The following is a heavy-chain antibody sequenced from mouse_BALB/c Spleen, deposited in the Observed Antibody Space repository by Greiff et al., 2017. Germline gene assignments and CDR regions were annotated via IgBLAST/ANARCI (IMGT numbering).Heavy chain of an antibody. V-gene: IGHV5-17*02. CDR2: ISSGSSTI. Sequence: EVKLMETGGGLVQPGGSRKLSCAASGFTFSSFGMHWVRQAPEKGLEWVAYISSGSSTIYYADTVKGRFTISRDNPKNTLFLQMTSLRSEDTAMYYCARSMIPYYAMDYWGQGTSVTVSS. D-gene: IGHD2-3*01. CDR1: GFTFSSFG. CDR3: ARSMIPYYAMDY. J-gene: IGHJ4*01.